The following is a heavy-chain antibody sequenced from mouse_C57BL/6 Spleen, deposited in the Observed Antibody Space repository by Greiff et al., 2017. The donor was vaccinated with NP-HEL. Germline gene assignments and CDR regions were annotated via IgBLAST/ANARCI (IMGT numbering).Heavy chain of an antibody. J-gene: IGHJ2*01. CDR2: IDPEDGET. CDR1: GFNIKDYY. D-gene: IGHD4-1*01. Sequence: VQLQQSGAELVKPGASVKLSCTASGFNIKDYYMHWVKQRTEQGLEWIGRIDPEDGETKYATKFQGKATITADTSSNSAYLQLSSLTSEDTAVYSFDRWKLGRFFDYWGQGTTLTVSS. CDR3: DRWKLGRFFDY. V-gene: IGHV14-2*01.